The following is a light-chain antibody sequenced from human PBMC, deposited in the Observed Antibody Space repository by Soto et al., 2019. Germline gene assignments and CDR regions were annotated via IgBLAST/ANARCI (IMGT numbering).Light chain of an antibody. J-gene: IGKJ4*01. CDR2: DAS. V-gene: IGKV1-5*01. CDR1: QSISSW. CDR3: QQYNSYSLT. Sequence: DIQMTQSPSTLSAYVGDRVTITCRASQSISSWLAWYQQKPGKAPKLLIYDASSLESGVPSRLSGSGSGTEFTLTISSLQPDDFATYYCQQYNSYSLTFGGGTKVDIK.